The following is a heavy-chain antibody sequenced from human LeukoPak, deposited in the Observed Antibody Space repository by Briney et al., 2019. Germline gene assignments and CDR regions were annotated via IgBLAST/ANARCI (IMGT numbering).Heavy chain of an antibody. V-gene: IGHV7-4-1*02. CDR1: GYTFTSYG. Sequence: GASVKVSCKASGYTFTSYGISWVRQAPGQGLEWMGWINTNTGNPTYAQGFTGRFVFSLDTSVSTAYLQISSLKAEDTAVYYCARAGIAVAGTGVPYWGQGTLVTVSS. D-gene: IGHD6-19*01. CDR3: ARAGIAVAGTGVPY. J-gene: IGHJ4*02. CDR2: INTNTGNP.